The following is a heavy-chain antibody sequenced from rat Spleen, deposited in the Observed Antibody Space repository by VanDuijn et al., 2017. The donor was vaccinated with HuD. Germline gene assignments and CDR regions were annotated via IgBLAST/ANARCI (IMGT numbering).Heavy chain of an antibody. V-gene: IGHV3-1*01. CDR2: ISYSGGT. Sequence: EVLLQESGPGLVRPSQSLSLTCSVTGSSITSNYWGWIRRFPGSKMEWIGHISYSGGTAYSPSLKSRISITRDTSKNQFFLQLNSVTSEDTASYYCARYEDDGGWYCDFWGPGTMVIVSS. J-gene: IGHJ1*01. CDR3: ARYEDDGGWYCDF. CDR1: GSSITSNY.